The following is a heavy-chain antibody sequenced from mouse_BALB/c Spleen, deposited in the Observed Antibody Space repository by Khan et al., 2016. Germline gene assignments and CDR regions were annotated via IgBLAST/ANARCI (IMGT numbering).Heavy chain of an antibody. Sequence: LVRPGASVDLSCKASGYPFPSYWINWTKQRPGPGLEWVGRIAPGSGGTYYKEMLQGKATLTVDPFSSTAYIQLRSLSSEDSAVYFGAREGTVPLMDYWGQGPAVTGSS. D-gene: IGHD1-1*01. CDR3: AREGTVPLMDY. CDR2: IAPGSGGT. J-gene: IGHJ4*01. V-gene: IGHV1S41*01. CDR1: GYPFPSYW.